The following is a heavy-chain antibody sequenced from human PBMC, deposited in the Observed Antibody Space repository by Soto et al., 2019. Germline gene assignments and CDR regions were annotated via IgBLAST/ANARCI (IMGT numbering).Heavy chain of an antibody. CDR2: ISGSGSNT. D-gene: IGHD3-10*01. CDR3: TRDGDYYNSGSYGYFDY. J-gene: IGHJ4*02. CDR1: GFTFSTYA. Sequence: VGSLRLSFAASGFTFSTYAMSWVRQTPEKGLEWVSDISGSGSNTYYADCVKVGFTISRDNSKNMLYLQMNSLKTEDTDVYYCTRDGDYYNSGSYGYFDYWRQGTLVTVS. V-gene: IGHV3-23*01.